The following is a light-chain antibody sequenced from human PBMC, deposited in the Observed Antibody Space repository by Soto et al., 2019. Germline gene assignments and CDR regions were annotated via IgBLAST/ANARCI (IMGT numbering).Light chain of an antibody. V-gene: IGLV2-14*01. CDR2: EVS. CDR1: SSDVGSYDH. J-gene: IGLJ1*01. Sequence: QSVLTQPASVSGSPGQSITISCSGTSSDVGSYDHVAWYQQFPGKTPKLMIYEVSNRPSGVSSRFSGSKSGNTASLTISGLQAEDEADYYCISYTGSSTFYVLGTGTKVTVL. CDR3: ISYTGSSTFYV.